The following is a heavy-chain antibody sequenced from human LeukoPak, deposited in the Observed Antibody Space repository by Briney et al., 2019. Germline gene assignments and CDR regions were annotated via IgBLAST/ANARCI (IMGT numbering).Heavy chain of an antibody. V-gene: IGHV3-30-3*01. CDR3: ARGGSIAAAGRSYYYMDV. J-gene: IGHJ6*03. CDR1: GFTFSSYA. CDR2: ISYDGSNK. D-gene: IGHD6-13*01. Sequence: GGSLRLSCAASGFTFSSYAMHWVRQAPGKGLEWVAVISYDGSNKYYADSVKGRFTISRDNSKNTLYLQMNSLRAEDTAVYYCARGGSIAAAGRSYYYMDVWGKGTTVTVSS.